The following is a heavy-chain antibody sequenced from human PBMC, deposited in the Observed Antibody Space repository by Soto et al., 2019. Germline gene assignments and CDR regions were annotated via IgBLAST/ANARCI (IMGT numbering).Heavy chain of an antibody. J-gene: IGHJ4*02. CDR2: IYYSGST. Sequence: SETLSLTCSVSGGSIISYYWTWMRQPPGKGLEWIGYIYYSGSTNYNPSLKSRVTISIDTSKNLVSLKLTSVTAADTAVYYCARGKFSHGPFDYWGQGTLVT. V-gene: IGHV4-59*01. CDR1: GGSIISYY. D-gene: IGHD6-13*01. CDR3: ARGKFSHGPFDY.